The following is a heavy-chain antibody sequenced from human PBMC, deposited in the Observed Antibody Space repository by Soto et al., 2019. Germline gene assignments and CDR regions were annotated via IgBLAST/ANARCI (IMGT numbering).Heavy chain of an antibody. J-gene: IGHJ4*02. D-gene: IGHD6-19*01. Sequence: QITLKESGPTLVKPTQTLTLTCNFSAFSLSSIALGMGVGWIRQPPGKALEWLALIYWDVDKRYNPSLKSRPTITKDISQSEVVLTMTNMDAVDTGPYYCTHLTMGSSGTIFFDHWGQGALVTVSS. CDR2: IYWDVDK. CDR3: THLTMGSSGTIFFDH. V-gene: IGHV2-5*02. CDR1: AFSLSSIALGMG.